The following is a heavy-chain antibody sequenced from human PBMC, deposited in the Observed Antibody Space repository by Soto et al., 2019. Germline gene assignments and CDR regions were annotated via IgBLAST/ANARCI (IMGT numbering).Heavy chain of an antibody. CDR1: GYTFTGHY. Sequence: ASVKVSCKASGYTFTGHYIHWVRQAPEQGPEWMGEIGPESGATRYAQKFRGRVTMTRDMSITTVYMELNNLSPDDTAVYYCGRGRSGQIVVFYWGQGTPVTGSS. CDR2: IGPESGAT. D-gene: IGHD1-26*01. V-gene: IGHV1-2*02. J-gene: IGHJ4*02. CDR3: GRGRSGQIVVFY.